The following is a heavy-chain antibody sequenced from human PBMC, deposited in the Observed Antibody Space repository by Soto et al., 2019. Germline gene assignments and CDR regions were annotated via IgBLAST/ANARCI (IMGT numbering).Heavy chain of an antibody. J-gene: IGHJ5*02. D-gene: IGHD6-13*01. CDR2: IYTSGST. Sequence: SETLSLTCTVSGGSISSYYWSWIRQPAGKGLEWIGRIYTSGSTNYNPSLKSRVTMSVDTSKNQFSLKLSSVTAADTAVHYCARDTSALSSSWRENWFDPWGQGTLVTVSS. CDR3: ARDTSALSSSWRENWFDP. CDR1: GGSISSYY. V-gene: IGHV4-4*07.